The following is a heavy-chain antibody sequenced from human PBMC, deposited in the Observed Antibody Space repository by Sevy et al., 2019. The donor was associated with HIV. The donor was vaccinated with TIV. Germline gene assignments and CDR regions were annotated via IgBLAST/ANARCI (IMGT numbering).Heavy chain of an antibody. D-gene: IGHD3-22*01. CDR1: GGSMNYYY. V-gene: IGHV4-59*01. Sequence: SETLSLSCTVSGGSMNYYYWTWIRQPPGKGLEWIGYIYYTWITTYKSSLQSRVTISIDTSKNHFSLKLISVTTGDTAVYYCARVHYDVGSGAAFDIWGQGTMVTVSS. CDR3: ARVHYDVGSGAAFDI. CDR2: IYYTWIT. J-gene: IGHJ3*02.